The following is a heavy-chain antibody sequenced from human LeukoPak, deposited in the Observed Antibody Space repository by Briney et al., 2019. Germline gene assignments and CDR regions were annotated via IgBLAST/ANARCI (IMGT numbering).Heavy chain of an antibody. D-gene: IGHD3-10*01. V-gene: IGHV1-69*05. Sequence: SVKVSCKASGGTFSSYAISWVRQAPGQGRAWMGRIIPIFGTANYAQKFQGRVTITTDESTSTAYMELSSLRSEDTAVYYCARFHHYYGSGSFDYWGQGTLVTVSS. CDR1: GGTFSSYA. CDR2: IIPIFGTA. CDR3: ARFHHYYGSGSFDY. J-gene: IGHJ4*02.